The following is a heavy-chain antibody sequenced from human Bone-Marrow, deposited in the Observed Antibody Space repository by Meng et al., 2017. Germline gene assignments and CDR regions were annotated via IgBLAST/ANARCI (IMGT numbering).Heavy chain of an antibody. Sequence: GESLKISCAASGFTFRSYAMSWVRQAPGKGLEWVSAISGSGGSTYYADSVKGRFTISRDNSKNTLYLQMNSLRAEDTAVYYCAKDRQVIAVAGDAFDIWGQGTMVTVSS. CDR3: AKDRQVIAVAGDAFDI. CDR1: GFTFRSYA. CDR2: ISGSGGST. J-gene: IGHJ3*02. D-gene: IGHD6-19*01. V-gene: IGHV3-23*01.